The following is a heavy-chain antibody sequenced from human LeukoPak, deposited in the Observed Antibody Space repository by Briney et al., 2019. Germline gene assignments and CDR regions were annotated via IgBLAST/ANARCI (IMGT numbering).Heavy chain of an antibody. CDR2: IYYSGST. V-gene: IGHV4-59*08. J-gene: IGHJ4*02. CDR1: GGSISSYY. CDR3: ARRGSSGWYYFDY. D-gene: IGHD6-19*01. Sequence: SETLSLTCTVSGGSISSYYWSWIRQPPGKGLEWIGCIYYSGSTNYNPSLKSRVTISVDTSKNQFSLKLSSVTAADAAVYYCARRGSSGWYYFDYWGQGTLVTVSS.